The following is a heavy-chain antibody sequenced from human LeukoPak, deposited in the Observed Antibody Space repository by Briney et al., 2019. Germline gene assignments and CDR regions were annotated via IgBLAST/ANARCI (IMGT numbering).Heavy chain of an antibody. J-gene: IGHJ6*02. CDR2: ISSTSSYI. D-gene: IGHD3-3*01. V-gene: IGHV3-21*01. Sequence: PGGSLRLSCAVSGVTFSSYTMNWVRQAPGKRLQRVSSISSTSSYIYYSDSVKGRFTISRDNAKNSLYLQMTSLRAEDTAMYYCARAQTGHDFWIVDVWGQGTTVTVSS. CDR3: ARAQTGHDFWIVDV. CDR1: GVTFSSYT.